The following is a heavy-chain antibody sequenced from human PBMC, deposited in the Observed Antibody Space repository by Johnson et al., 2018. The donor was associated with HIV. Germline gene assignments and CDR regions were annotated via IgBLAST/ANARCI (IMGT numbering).Heavy chain of an antibody. Sequence: QMLLVESGGGLIQPGGSLRLSCAASGFTVSSNYMSWVRQAPGKGLEWVAVIWYDGSNKYYADSVKGRFTISRDNSKNTLYLQMNSLRTEDTAMYYCAKGQSSGYPKDAFDIWGRGTIVIVSS. V-gene: IGHV3-30*02. CDR2: IWYDGSNK. CDR3: AKGQSSGYPKDAFDI. J-gene: IGHJ3*02. CDR1: GFTVSSNY. D-gene: IGHD3-22*01.